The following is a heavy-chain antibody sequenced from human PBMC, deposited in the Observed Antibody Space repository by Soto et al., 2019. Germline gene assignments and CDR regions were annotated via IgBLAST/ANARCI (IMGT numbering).Heavy chain of an antibody. Sequence: SETLSLTCTVSGDSMRDFYWSWIRQPLGKGLEWIGYIYYSGSTNYNPSLKSRVTISVDTSKNQFSLKLSSVTAADTALYYCARDRGGDYNSDAFDIWGPGPIVT. CDR3: ARDRGGDYNSDAFDI. CDR1: GDSMRDFY. J-gene: IGHJ3*02. D-gene: IGHD4-17*01. CDR2: IYYSGST. V-gene: IGHV4-59*01.